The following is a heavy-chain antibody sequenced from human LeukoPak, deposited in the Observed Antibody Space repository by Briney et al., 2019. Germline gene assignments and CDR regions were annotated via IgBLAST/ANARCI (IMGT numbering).Heavy chain of an antibody. V-gene: IGHV4-59*01. D-gene: IGHD2-21*02. CDR3: ARVAYCGGDCYSFDY. J-gene: IGHJ4*02. CDR1: GGSISGYY. Sequence: SETLSLTCTVSGGSISGYYWSWIRQPPGKGLEWIAYIYYSGSTNYNPSLKSRVTISVDTSKKQFSLKLSSVTAADTAVYYCARVAYCGGDCYSFDYWGQGTLVSVSS. CDR2: IYYSGST.